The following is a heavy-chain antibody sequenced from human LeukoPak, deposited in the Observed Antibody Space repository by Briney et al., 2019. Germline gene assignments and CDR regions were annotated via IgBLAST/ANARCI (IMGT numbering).Heavy chain of an antibody. Sequence: ASVKLSCYASGYTFTGYYMHWVRQAPGQGLEWMGWINPNSGGTNYAQKFQGRVTMTRDTSISTAYMELSRLRSDDTAVYYCARDRHIVVLVAASNWFDPWGQGTLLTVSS. CDR3: ARDRHIVVLVAASNWFDP. CDR2: INPNSGGT. CDR1: GYTFTGYY. D-gene: IGHD2-15*01. V-gene: IGHV1-2*02. J-gene: IGHJ5*02.